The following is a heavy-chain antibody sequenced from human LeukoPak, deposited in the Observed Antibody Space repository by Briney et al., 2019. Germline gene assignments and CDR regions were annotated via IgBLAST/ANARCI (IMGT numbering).Heavy chain of an antibody. CDR1: GGSISSSSYY. D-gene: IGHD3-10*01. CDR3: ARRELLSTPDAFDI. V-gene: IGHV4-39*01. Sequence: SETLSLTCTVSGGSISSSSYYWGWIRQPPGKGLEWIGSIYYSGSTYYNPSLKSRVTISVDTSRNQFSLKVSSVTAADTAVYYCARRELLSTPDAFDIWGQGTMVTVSS. J-gene: IGHJ3*02. CDR2: IYYSGST.